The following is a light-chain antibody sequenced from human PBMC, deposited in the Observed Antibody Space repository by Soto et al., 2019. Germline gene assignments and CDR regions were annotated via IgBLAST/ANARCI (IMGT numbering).Light chain of an antibody. V-gene: IGKV3-15*01. Sequence: EIVMTQSPATLSVSPGERATLSCRASQSVSGNLAWYQQKPGQAPRLLIYGASTRATGIPVRFSGSGSGTEFTITISSLQSEDFAVYYCQQYNNWPPVTVGGGTKVEIK. CDR3: QQYNNWPPVT. J-gene: IGKJ4*01. CDR1: QSVSGN. CDR2: GAS.